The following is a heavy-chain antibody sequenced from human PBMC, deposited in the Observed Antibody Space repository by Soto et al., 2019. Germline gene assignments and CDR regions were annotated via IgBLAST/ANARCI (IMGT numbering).Heavy chain of an antibody. V-gene: IGHV1-18*01. Sequence: VPPVQFGAEVKEPGASVKGSCKASGYPFTSYGISWVRQGPWQGLEWMGRISPYNGNTNYAQKLQGRVTMTTDTSTSTAYMELRSLRSDDTAVYYCARDAAVGLFDYWGQGTLVTVSS. CDR2: ISPYNGNT. J-gene: IGHJ4*02. CDR3: ARDAAVGLFDY. D-gene: IGHD1-26*01. CDR1: GYPFTSYG.